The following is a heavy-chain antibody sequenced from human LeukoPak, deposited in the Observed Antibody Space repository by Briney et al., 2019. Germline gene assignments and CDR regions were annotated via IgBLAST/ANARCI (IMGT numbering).Heavy chain of an antibody. CDR3: ARVGSAAATADY. V-gene: IGHV1-46*01. Sequence: AAVKASCKASGYTFTTYYMHCMRQAPGQGPEWMGIINPRGGSTDYSQKFQGRITMTSDTSTSTVYMELSSLRSDDTAVYFCARVGSAAATADYWGQGTLVTVSS. J-gene: IGHJ4*02. CDR2: INPRGGST. D-gene: IGHD6-25*01. CDR1: GYTFTTYY.